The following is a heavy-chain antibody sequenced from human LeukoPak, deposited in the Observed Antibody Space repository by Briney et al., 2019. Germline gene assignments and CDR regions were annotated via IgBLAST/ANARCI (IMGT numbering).Heavy chain of an antibody. CDR3: ARGLYYDFWSGYYDYYYYYMDV. V-gene: IGHV4-59*01. J-gene: IGHJ6*03. Sequence: SETLSLTCTVSGGSISSYYWSWIRQPPGKGLEWIGYIYYSGSTNYNPSLKSRVTISVDTSKNQFSLKLSSVTAADTAVYYCARGLYYDFWSGYYDYYYYYMDVWGKGTTVTVSS. D-gene: IGHD3-3*01. CDR1: GGSISSYY. CDR2: IYYSGST.